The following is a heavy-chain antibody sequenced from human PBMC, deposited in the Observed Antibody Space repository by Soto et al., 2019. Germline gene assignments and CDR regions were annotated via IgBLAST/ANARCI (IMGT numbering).Heavy chain of an antibody. Sequence: SVKVSCKDSGGPFSSFAISWVRQAPGQGLEWMGGIIPVFGTTNYAQKFQGRVTITADESTNTAYMELSSLTSDDTAMYYCARRGGFHVCFYEFWGQGTHVTLS. CDR1: GGPFSSFA. V-gene: IGHV1-69*13. CDR2: IIPVFGTT. CDR3: ARRGGFHVCFYEF. J-gene: IGHJ4*02. D-gene: IGHD3-16*01.